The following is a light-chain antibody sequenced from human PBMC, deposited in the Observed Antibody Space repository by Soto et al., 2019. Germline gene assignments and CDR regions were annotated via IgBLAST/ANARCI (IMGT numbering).Light chain of an antibody. Sequence: QSALTQPASVYGSPGQSITISCTGTSSDVGDYNYVSWYQQHPGKAPKLMIYDVTNRPSGVSNRFSGSKSGNTASLTISGLQAEDEADYYCSSYTSSSTLVFGTGTKVTVL. V-gene: IGLV2-14*01. CDR1: SSDVGDYNY. J-gene: IGLJ1*01. CDR2: DVT. CDR3: SSYTSSSTLV.